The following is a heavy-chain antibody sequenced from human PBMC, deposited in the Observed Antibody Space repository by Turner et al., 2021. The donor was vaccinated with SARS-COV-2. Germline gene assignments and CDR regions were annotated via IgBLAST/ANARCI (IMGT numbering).Heavy chain of an antibody. CDR3: ARGDSSSWLAY. D-gene: IGHD6-13*01. CDR2: IYSGGTT. CDR1: GFTVSSNY. Sequence: EVQLVESGGGSVQPGGSLRLSCAASGFTVSSNYMGWVRQAPGKGLEWVSSIYSGGTTYYADSVKGRFTISRDNSKNTLYLQMNSLSAEDTAVYYCARGDSSSWLAYWGQGTLVTVSS. J-gene: IGHJ4*02. V-gene: IGHV3-66*01.